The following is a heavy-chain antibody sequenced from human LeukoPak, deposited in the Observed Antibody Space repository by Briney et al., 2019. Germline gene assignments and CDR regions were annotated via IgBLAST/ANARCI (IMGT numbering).Heavy chain of an antibody. Sequence: SVKVSCKAYGGTFSRHAISWVRQAPGQGLEWMGGIIPIFGSPNYAQKFQGRLTITADRYTNTAYMELSSLKSEDTAVYYCARDAPSETAMVAAFDVWGQGTLLTVSS. CDR1: GGTFSRHA. CDR2: IIPIFGSP. V-gene: IGHV1-69*06. CDR3: ARDAPSETAMVAAFDV. D-gene: IGHD5-18*01. J-gene: IGHJ3*01.